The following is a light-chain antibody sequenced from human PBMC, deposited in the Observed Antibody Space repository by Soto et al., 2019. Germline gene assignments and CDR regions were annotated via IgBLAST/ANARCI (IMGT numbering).Light chain of an antibody. CDR3: QQSYSTPIT. Sequence: IWMTQSPFSLSASVAHRVTITFRASQSISFYLNWYQQKPGNAPKVLIYAASNLQTGVPSRFSGSGSGTDFTLTINSLQPEDFATYSCQQSYSTPITFGQGRQLEIK. V-gene: IGKV1-39*01. CDR1: QSISFY. CDR2: AAS. J-gene: IGKJ5*01.